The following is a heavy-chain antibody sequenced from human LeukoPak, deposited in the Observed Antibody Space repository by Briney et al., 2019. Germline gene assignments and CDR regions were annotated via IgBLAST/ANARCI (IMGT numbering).Heavy chain of an antibody. Sequence: SETLSLTCTVSGGSLSNNNYYWGWIRQPPGKRLEWIASIYYSGSTYSNTSLKSRVNISVDTSKNQFSLKLSSVTAAATAVYFCARTAVEQQLAYFDYWGQGTLVTVSS. CDR3: ARTAVEQQLAYFDY. J-gene: IGHJ4*02. D-gene: IGHD6-13*01. CDR2: IYYSGST. CDR1: GGSLSNNNYY. V-gene: IGHV4-39*01.